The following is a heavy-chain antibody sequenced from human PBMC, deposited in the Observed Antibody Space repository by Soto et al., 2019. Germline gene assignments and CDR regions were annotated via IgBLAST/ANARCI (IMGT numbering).Heavy chain of an antibody. CDR2: ISASGGRT. Sequence: GGSLRLACAVSGFTFSNCAMSWVRQAPGKGLEWVTGISASGGRTYYANSVKGRFTILRDNVKNTLYLQMNSLRAEDTAVYYCAKDAGGGAPTNWFDPWGQGTLVTVSS. CDR3: AKDAGGGAPTNWFDP. CDR1: GFTFSNCA. J-gene: IGHJ5*02. V-gene: IGHV3-23*01. D-gene: IGHD3-16*01.